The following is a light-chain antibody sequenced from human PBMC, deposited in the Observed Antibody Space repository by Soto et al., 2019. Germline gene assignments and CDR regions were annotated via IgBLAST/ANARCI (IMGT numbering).Light chain of an antibody. V-gene: IGLV1-44*01. J-gene: IGLJ3*02. CDR3: AAWDDSLKGWV. Sequence: QSVLTQPPSASGTPGQRVSISCSGTSSNIGSKSVNWYQQLPGTAPKLLIYTNSQRPSGVPDRFSGSKSGTSASLAISGLQSEDEADYYRAAWDDSLKGWVFGGGTKVTVL. CDR1: SSNIGSKS. CDR2: TNS.